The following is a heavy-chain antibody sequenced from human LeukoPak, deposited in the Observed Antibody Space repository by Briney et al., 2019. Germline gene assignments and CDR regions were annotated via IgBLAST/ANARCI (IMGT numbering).Heavy chain of an antibody. V-gene: IGHV3-30*03. Sequence: PGRSLRLSCAASGFTLSSNWMSWVRQAPGKGLEWVAVISYDGSNKYYVDSVKGRFTISRDNSKNTLDLQMNSLRPEDTAVYYCARESYSGYVRNGMDVWGQGTTVTVSS. CDR2: ISYDGSNK. CDR1: GFTLSSNW. D-gene: IGHD5-12*01. J-gene: IGHJ6*02. CDR3: ARESYSGYVRNGMDV.